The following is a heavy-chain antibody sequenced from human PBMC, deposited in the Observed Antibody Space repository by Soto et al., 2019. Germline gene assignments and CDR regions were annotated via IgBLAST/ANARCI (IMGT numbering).Heavy chain of an antibody. J-gene: IGHJ3*01. Sequence: GGSLRLSCAASGFTFSTYGMHWVRQAPGKGLEWVPLIAYDGSNKYYADSVKGRFTISRDNSKNTLYLQMNSLRAEDTAVYYCAKGAYDYGTSSLAFDFWGQGTMVTVSS. CDR3: AKGAYDYGTSSLAFDF. D-gene: IGHD6-6*01. CDR2: IAYDGSNK. V-gene: IGHV3-30*18. CDR1: GFTFSTYG.